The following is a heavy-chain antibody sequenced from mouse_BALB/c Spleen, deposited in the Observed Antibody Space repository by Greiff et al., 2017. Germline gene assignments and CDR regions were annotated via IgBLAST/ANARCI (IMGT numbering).Heavy chain of an antibody. CDR2: ISSGGSYT. CDR1: GFTFSSYA. CDR3: ARDGYGAY. J-gene: IGHJ3*01. Sequence: EVQVVESGGGLVKPGGSLKLSCAASGFTFSSYAMSWVRQSPEKRLEWVAEISSGGSYTYYPDTVTGRFTISRDNAKNTLYLEMSSLRSEDTAMYYCARDGYGAYWGQGTLVTVSA. D-gene: IGHD1-2*01. V-gene: IGHV5-9-4*01.